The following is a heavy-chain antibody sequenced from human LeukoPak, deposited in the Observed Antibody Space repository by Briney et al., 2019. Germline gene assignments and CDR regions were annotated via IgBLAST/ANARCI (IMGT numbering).Heavy chain of an antibody. D-gene: IGHD6-19*01. J-gene: IGHJ4*02. CDR3: AKVLSGWYGYYFDY. CDR1: GFTFSSYA. CDR2: ISGSGGST. Sequence: AGGFLRLSCAASGFTFSSYAMSWVRQAPGKGLEWVSAISGSGGSTYYADSVKGRFTISRDNSKNTLYLQMNSLRAEDTAVYYCAKVLSGWYGYYFDYWGQGTLVTVSS. V-gene: IGHV3-23*01.